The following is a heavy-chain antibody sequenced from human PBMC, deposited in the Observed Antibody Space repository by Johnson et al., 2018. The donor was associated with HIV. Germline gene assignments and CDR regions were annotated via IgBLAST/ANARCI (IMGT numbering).Heavy chain of an antibody. D-gene: IGHD2/OR15-2a*01. V-gene: IGHV3-33*01. CDR2: IWYDGSNK. Sequence: QVQLVESGGGVVQVGRSLRLSCEASGFTFSRYSMHWVRQAPGKGLEWVAVIWYDGSNKNYTESVKGRFSISRGNSKNTLYLQMNSLRAEDTATYYCARGSARRDGERVIAGGAFDIWGQGTMVTVSS. CDR3: ARGSARRDGERVIAGGAFDI. CDR1: GFTFSRYS. J-gene: IGHJ3*02.